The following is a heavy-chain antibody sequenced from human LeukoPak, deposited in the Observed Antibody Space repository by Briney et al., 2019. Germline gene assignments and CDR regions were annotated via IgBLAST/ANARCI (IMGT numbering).Heavy chain of an antibody. V-gene: IGHV3-30*18. CDR3: AKGPLRGTAAAIDY. J-gene: IGHJ4*02. D-gene: IGHD2-2*01. Sequence: GGSLRLSCAASGFTFNNYGMHWVRQAPGKGLEWVAVISYDGRNKHYPDSVKGRFTISRDISTDTLWLQMDSLRTKDTAVYYCAKGPLRGTAAAIDYWGQGTLVTVSS. CDR2: ISYDGRNK. CDR1: GFTFNNYG.